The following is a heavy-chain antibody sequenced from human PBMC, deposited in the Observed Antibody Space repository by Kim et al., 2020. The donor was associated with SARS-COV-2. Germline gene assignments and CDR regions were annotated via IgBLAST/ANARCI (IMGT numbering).Heavy chain of an antibody. CDR3: AKDTVVADFYYLDD. J-gene: IGHJ4*02. Sequence: YADSVKGRFTSSRDNAKSSLYLQMNSLRAEDTAFYFCAKDTVVADFYYLDDWGQGTLVTVSS. D-gene: IGHD3-22*01. V-gene: IGHV3-9*01.